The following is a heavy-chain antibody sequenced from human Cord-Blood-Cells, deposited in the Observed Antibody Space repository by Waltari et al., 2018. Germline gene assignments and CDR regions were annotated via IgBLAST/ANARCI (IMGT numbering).Heavy chain of an antibody. CDR2: MNPNRGNT. V-gene: IGHV1-8*01. Sequence: QVQLVQSGAEVKKPGASVKVSCKASGYTFTSYDITWVRQATGQGLEWMGWMNPNRGNTGYAQKFQGRVTMTRNTSISTAYMELSSLRSEDTAVYYCAIPRGYSGYDFDYWGQGTLVTVSS. J-gene: IGHJ4*02. CDR1: GYTFTSYD. CDR3: AIPRGYSGYDFDY. D-gene: IGHD5-12*01.